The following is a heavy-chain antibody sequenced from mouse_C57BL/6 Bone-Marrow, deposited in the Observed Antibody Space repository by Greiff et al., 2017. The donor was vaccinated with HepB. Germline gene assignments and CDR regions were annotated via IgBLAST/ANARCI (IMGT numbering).Heavy chain of an antibody. CDR1: GFTFSSYG. CDR2: ISSGGSYT. D-gene: IGHD1-1*01. CDR3: ARPYYGSFAY. V-gene: IGHV5-6*01. J-gene: IGHJ3*01. Sequence: EVKLVESGGDLVKPGGSLKLSCAASGFTFSSYGMSWVRQTPDKRLEWVATISSGGSYTYYPDSVKGRFTISRDNAKNTLYLQMRSLKSEVTAMYYCARPYYGSFAYWGQGTLVTVSA.